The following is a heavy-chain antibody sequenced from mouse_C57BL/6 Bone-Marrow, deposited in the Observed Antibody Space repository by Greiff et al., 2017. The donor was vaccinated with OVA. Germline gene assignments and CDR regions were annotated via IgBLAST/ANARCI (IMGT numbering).Heavy chain of an antibody. CDR3: AITTVVAKDYFDY. CDR1: GFTIKNTY. J-gene: IGHJ2*01. Sequence: VQLQQSVAELVRPGASVKLSCTASGFTIKNTYMHWVKQRPEQGLEWIGRIDRANGKTKYAPKFQGKATITADTSSNTAYLQLSSLTSEDTAIYYCAITTVVAKDYFDYWGQGTTLTVSA. D-gene: IGHD1-1*01. CDR2: IDRANGKT. V-gene: IGHV14-3*01.